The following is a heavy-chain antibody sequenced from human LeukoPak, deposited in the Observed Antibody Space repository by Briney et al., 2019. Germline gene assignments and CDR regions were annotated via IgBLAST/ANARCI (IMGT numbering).Heavy chain of an antibody. D-gene: IGHD3-22*01. CDR2: ISSSSSYI. V-gene: IGHV3-21*01. CDR1: GFTFSSYS. CDR3: ARTITMIVVDVVFDY. J-gene: IGHJ4*02. Sequence: GGSLRLSCAASGFTFSSYSTNWVRHAPGEWREWVSSISSSSSYIHYADSVKGRFTISRDNAKNSLYLQMNSLRAEDTAVYYCARTITMIVVDVVFDYWGQGTLVTVSS.